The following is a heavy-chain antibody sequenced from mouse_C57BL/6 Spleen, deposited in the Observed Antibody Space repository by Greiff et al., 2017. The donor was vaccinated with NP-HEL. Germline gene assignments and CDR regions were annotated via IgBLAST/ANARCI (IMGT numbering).Heavy chain of an antibody. CDR1: GYAFSSYW. J-gene: IGHJ4*01. CDR3: ARNAVTTAVYYAMDY. Sequence: QVQLQQSGAELVKPGASVKISCKASGYAFSSYWMNWVKQRPGKGLEWIGQIYPGDGDTNYNGKFKGKATLTADKSSSTAYMQRSSLTSEDSAVYFCARNAVTTAVYYAMDYWGQGTSVTVSS. V-gene: IGHV1-80*01. D-gene: IGHD2-2*01. CDR2: IYPGDGDT.